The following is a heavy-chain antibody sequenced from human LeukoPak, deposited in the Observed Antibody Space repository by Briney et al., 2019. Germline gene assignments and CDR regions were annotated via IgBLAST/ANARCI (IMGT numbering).Heavy chain of an antibody. J-gene: IGHJ2*01. D-gene: IGHD6-13*01. CDR3: TREGHSSWLYSYFDL. V-gene: IGHV3-49*04. Sequence: GGSLRLSCTASGFTFGDYAMSWVRQAPGKGLEWVGFIRSKAYGGTTEYAASVKGRFTISRDDSKSIAYLQMNSLKTEDTAVYYCTREGHSSWLYSYFDLWGRGTLVTVSS. CDR2: IRSKAYGGTT. CDR1: GFTFGDYA.